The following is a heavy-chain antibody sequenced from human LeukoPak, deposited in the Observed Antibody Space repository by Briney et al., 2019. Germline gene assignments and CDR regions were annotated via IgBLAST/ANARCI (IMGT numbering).Heavy chain of an antibody. CDR1: GFTFSSYA. CDR2: ISYDGSNK. Sequence: PGGSLRLSCAASGFTFSSYAMHWVRQAPGKGLEWVAVISYDGSNKYYADSVKGRFTISRDNSKNTLYLQMNSLRAEDTAVYYCARNLVYDYVWGINYWGQGTLVTVSS. J-gene: IGHJ4*02. CDR3: ARNLVYDYVWGINY. V-gene: IGHV3-30-3*01. D-gene: IGHD3-16*01.